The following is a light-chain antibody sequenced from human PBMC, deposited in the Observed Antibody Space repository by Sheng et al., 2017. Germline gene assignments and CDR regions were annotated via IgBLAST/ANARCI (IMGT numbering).Light chain of an antibody. J-gene: IGKJ3*01. CDR1: QDIRNY. Sequence: DIQMTQSPSSLSASIGDRVTITCQASQDIRNYLSWYHQKSGQAPKLLIYDASNLETGVPSRFSGSGYGRDFTLIITSLQPEDIGTYFCQQYDNVLFSFGPGTKVDVK. CDR2: DAS. CDR3: QQYDNVLFS. V-gene: IGKV1-33*01.